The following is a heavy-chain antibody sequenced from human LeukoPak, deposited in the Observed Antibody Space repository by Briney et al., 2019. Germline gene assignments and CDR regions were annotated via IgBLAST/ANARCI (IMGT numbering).Heavy chain of an antibody. D-gene: IGHD2/OR15-2a*01. V-gene: IGHV3-23*01. CDR2: INVSGGST. J-gene: IGHJ6*02. Sequence: GSLRLSCAASEFTFSSYAMQWVRQAPGKGLEWVSGINVSGGSTWYADSVKGRFTISRDNSKNTLYLQMHSLRAEDTAVYYCAKYVSAKGPPYALDVWGQGTTVTVSS. CDR3: AKYVSAKGPPYALDV. CDR1: EFTFSSYA.